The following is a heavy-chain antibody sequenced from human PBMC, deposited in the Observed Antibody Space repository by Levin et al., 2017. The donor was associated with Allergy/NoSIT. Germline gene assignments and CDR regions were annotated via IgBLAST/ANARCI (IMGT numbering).Heavy chain of an antibody. CDR2: ISTSSSTI. Sequence: LSLTCVASGFTFRSYSMNWVRPAPGKGLQWVSYISTSSSTIYYADSVKGRFTISRDNAKNSLYLQMNSLRDEDTAVYYCARDRYCSSSSCDADFDYWGQGTLVTVSS. J-gene: IGHJ4*02. V-gene: IGHV3-48*02. D-gene: IGHD2-2*01. CDR1: GFTFRSYS. CDR3: ARDRYCSSSSCDADFDY.